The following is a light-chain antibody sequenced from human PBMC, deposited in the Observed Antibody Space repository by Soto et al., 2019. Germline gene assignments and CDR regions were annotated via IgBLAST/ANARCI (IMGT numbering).Light chain of an antibody. CDR3: AAWDDNRNGPL. CDR2: SDD. CDR1: NSNIGRYS. V-gene: IGLV1-44*01. J-gene: IGLJ3*02. Sequence: QSVLTQPPSLSGTPGQRVTISCSGSNSNIGRYSVNWYQHFPGTATKILICSDDERPSGVPDRISGSKSGASTSLASSGLQSEDEAEYYCAAWDDNRNGPLFGGGTKVTVL.